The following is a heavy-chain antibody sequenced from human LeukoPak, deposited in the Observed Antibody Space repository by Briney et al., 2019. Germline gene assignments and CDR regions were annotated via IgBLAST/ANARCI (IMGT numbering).Heavy chain of an antibody. Sequence: PSETLSLTCTVSGGSISSYYWSWIRQPPGKGLEWIGYISYTGTTIYNPSLKTRVTISVDTSNQLSLKLSSVTAADTAMYYCATGPHTALDYWGQGTLVTVSS. CDR3: ATGPHTALDY. D-gene: IGHD5-18*01. V-gene: IGHV4-59*08. CDR2: ISYTGTT. J-gene: IGHJ4*02. CDR1: GGSISSYY.